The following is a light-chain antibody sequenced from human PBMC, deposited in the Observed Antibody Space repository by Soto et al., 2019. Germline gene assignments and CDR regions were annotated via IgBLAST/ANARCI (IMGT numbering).Light chain of an antibody. Sequence: EIVLTQSPGTLSLSPGERATLSCRASQSVSSSYLAWYQQKPGQAPRLLIYGASSRATGIPDRFSGSGSGTDFTLTISRLEPEDFAVYYCQQSLAGAFGQGTRLEIK. CDR1: QSVSSSY. J-gene: IGKJ5*01. V-gene: IGKV3-20*01. CDR3: QQSLAGA. CDR2: GAS.